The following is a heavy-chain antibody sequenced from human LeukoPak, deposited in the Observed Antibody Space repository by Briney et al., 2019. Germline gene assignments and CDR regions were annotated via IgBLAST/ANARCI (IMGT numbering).Heavy chain of an antibody. CDR3: ARGGNLEN. J-gene: IGHJ4*02. D-gene: IGHD1-14*01. V-gene: IGHV3-7*01. CDR2: INEDGGER. Sequence: GGSLRLSCAASGFTLSRYWMSWVRQAPGKELEWVANINEDGGERHYVDTVKGRFTISRDNAKNSLYLQMNSLRVEDTAVYYCARGGNLENWGRGTLVTVSS. CDR1: GFTLSRYW.